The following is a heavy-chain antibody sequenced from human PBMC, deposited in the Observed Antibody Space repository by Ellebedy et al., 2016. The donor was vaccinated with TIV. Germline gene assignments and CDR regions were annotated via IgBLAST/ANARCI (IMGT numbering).Heavy chain of an antibody. CDR1: GYTFTSYG. Sequence: AASVKVSCKASGYTFTSYGISWVRQAPGQGLEWMGWISAYNGNTNYAQKLQGRVTMTTDTSTSTVYMELSSLRSEDTAVYYCARERRLEYYFDYWGQGTLVTVSS. D-gene: IGHD3-3*01. V-gene: IGHV1-18*01. CDR3: ARERRLEYYFDY. J-gene: IGHJ4*02. CDR2: ISAYNGNT.